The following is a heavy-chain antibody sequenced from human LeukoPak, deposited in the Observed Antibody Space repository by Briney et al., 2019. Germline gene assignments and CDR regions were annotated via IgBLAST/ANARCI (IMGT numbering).Heavy chain of an antibody. V-gene: IGHV4-59*01. CDR1: GGSISSYY. CDR3: ARTVGATTGYYYYGMDV. J-gene: IGHJ6*02. Sequence: PSETLSLTCTVSGGSISSYYWSWIRQPPGKGLEWIGYIYYSGSTNYNPSLKSRVTISVATSKNQFSLKLSSVTAADTAVYYCARTVGATTGYYYYGMDVWGQGTTVTVSS. CDR2: IYYSGST. D-gene: IGHD1-26*01.